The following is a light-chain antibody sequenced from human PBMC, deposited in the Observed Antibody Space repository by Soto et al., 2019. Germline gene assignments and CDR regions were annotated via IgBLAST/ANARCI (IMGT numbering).Light chain of an antibody. CDR3: QSYDSSLSGNWV. CDR1: SSNIGAGYD. J-gene: IGLJ3*02. CDR2: GNT. V-gene: IGLV1-40*01. Sequence: QSVLTQPPSVSGAPGQRVTISCTGSSSNIGAGYDVHWYQQVPGTAPKVLIYGNTNRPSGVPDRFSGSKSGTSASLAITGLQAEDEADYYCQSYDSSLSGNWVFGGGTKLTVL.